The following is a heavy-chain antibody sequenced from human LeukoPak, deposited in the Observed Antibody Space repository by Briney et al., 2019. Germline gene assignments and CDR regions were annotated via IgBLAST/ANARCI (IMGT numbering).Heavy chain of an antibody. CDR2: INPNSGGT. D-gene: IGHD1-1*01. V-gene: IGHV1-2*02. J-gene: IGHJ6*03. CDR3: ARATGSVDYYYMDV. CDR1: GYTFTGYY. Sequence: ASVTVSCMPSGYTFTGYYMHWVRQAPRQGLEWMGWINPNSGGTNYAQKFQGRVTMTRDTSITTAYMELRRLRSDDTALYYCARATGSVDYYYMDVWGKGTTVTVSS.